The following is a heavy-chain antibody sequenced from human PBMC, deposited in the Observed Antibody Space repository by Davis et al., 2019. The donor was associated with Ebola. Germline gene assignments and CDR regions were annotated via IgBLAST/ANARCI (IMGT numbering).Heavy chain of an antibody. D-gene: IGHD6-13*01. CDR3: ARDSPPPSQEAAPYYYYGMDV. J-gene: IGHJ6*02. V-gene: IGHV3-30-3*01. CDR1: GFTFSSYA. Sequence: GESLKISCAASGFTFSSYAMHWVRQAPGKGLEWVAVISYDGSNKYYADSVKGRFTISRDNSKNTLYLQMNSLRAEDTAVYYCARDSPPPSQEAAPYYYYGMDVWGQGTTVTVSS. CDR2: ISYDGSNK.